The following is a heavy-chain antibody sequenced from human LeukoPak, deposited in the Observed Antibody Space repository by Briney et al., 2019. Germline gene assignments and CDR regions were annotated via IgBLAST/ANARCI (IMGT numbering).Heavy chain of an antibody. CDR1: GFTFSSYG. CDR3: AKISSSQSEYYFDY. CDR2: IRYDGSNK. V-gene: IGHV3-30*02. J-gene: IGHJ4*02. Sequence: PGGSLRLSCAVSGFTFSSYGMHWVRQAPGKGLEWVAFIRYDGSNKYYADSVKGRFTISRDNSKNTLYLQMNSLRAEDTAVYYCAKISSSQSEYYFDYWGQGTLVTVSS. D-gene: IGHD6-6*01.